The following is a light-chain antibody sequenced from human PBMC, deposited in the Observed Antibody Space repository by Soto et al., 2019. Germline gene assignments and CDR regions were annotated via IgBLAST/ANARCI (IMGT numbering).Light chain of an antibody. Sequence: QSGLTHPASVSSSPGQSITMSCTGTSSDVGGYNYVSWYQQHPGKAPKLMIYEVTNRPSGVSNRFSASKSGNTASLTISGLQAEDEADYYCGSYRSTSTLWVFGTGTKVTV. CDR1: SSDVGGYNY. CDR3: GSYRSTSTLWV. J-gene: IGLJ1*01. V-gene: IGLV2-14*01. CDR2: EVT.